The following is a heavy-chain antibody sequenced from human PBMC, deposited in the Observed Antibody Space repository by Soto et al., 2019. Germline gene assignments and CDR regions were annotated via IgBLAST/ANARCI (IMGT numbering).Heavy chain of an antibody. D-gene: IGHD3-10*01. J-gene: IGHJ4*02. CDR3: ARDRAYYYGSGSYPPFDY. CDR1: GGTFSSYA. CDR2: IIPIFGTA. V-gene: IGHV1-69*13. Sequence: ASVKVSCKASGGTFSSYAISWVRQAPGQGLEWMGGIIPIFGTANYAQKFQGRVTITADESTSTAYMELSSLRSEDTAVYYCARDRAYYYGSGSYPPFDYWGQGTLVTVS.